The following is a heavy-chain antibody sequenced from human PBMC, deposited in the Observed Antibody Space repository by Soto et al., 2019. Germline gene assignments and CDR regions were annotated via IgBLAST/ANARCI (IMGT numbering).Heavy chain of an antibody. CDR1: GLTFSTYG. CDR3: VKDTLGGMTPVFMPGPD. D-gene: IGHD2-2*01. CDR2: ISNDVRNI. Sequence: VQLVESGGGVVQPGRSLRLSCAASGLTFSTYGFHWVRQAPGKGLEWVAVISNDVRNIHYVESVKGRFTISRDNSKNTLYLQMNSLRPNDTAVYYCVKDTLGGMTPVFMPGPDWGQGTLVTVAS. J-gene: IGHJ4*02. V-gene: IGHV3-30*18.